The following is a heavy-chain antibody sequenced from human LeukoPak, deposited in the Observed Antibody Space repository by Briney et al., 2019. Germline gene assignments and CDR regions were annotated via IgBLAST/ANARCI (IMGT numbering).Heavy chain of an antibody. CDR1: GFTLSSYS. J-gene: IGHJ4*02. CDR2: ISSSSSYI. D-gene: IGHD3-9*01. CDR3: GYDFLNY. Sequence: PGGSLRLSCAASGFTLSSYSMNWVRQAPGKGLEWVSSISSSSSYIYYADLVKGRFTISRDNAKNSLYLQMNSRRAEDTAVYWCGYDFLNYWGQGTLVTVSS. V-gene: IGHV3-21*01.